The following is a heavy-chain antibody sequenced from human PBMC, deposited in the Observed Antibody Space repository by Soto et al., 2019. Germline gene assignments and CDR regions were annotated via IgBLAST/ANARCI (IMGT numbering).Heavy chain of an antibody. CDR2: ISGSGGST. CDR1: GFTFSSYA. D-gene: IGHD3-3*01. Sequence: GGSLRLSCAASGFTFSSYAMSWVRQAPGKGLEWVSAISGSGGSTYYADSVKGRFTISRNNSKNTLYLQMNSLRAEDTAVYYCAKDKGFLEWLLPFDYWGQGTLVTVSS. CDR3: AKDKGFLEWLLPFDY. V-gene: IGHV3-23*01. J-gene: IGHJ4*02.